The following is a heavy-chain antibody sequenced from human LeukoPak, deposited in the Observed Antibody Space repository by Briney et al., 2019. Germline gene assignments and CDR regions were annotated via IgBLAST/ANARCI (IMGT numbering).Heavy chain of an antibody. D-gene: IGHD1-7*01. V-gene: IGHV3-30*02. CDR2: IRYDGSNK. CDR1: GFTFSSYG. CDR3: AKDTSRYNWNSHLIDY. Sequence: GGSLRLSCAASGFTFSSYGMHWVRQAPGKGLEWVAFIRYDGSNKYYADSVKGRFTISRDNSKNTLYLQMNSLRAEDTAVYYCAKDTSRYNWNSHLIDYWGQGTLVTVSS. J-gene: IGHJ4*02.